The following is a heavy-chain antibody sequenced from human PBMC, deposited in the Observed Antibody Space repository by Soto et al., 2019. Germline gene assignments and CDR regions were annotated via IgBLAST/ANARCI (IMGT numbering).Heavy chain of an antibody. CDR1: GYTFTTHG. D-gene: IGHD2-15*01. CDR3: ARVGLDCSGGSCYYAYYFDY. J-gene: IGHJ4*02. V-gene: IGHV1-18*01. CDR2: ISTYNGNT. Sequence: QPQLVQSGPEVKKAGASVKVSCQASGYTFTTHGISWVRQAPGQGLEWMGWISTYNGNTNYAQKIQGRIPWTADTATSTDYMDLRSLRADDTAVYYCARVGLDCSGGSCYYAYYFDYWGQGTLVTVSS.